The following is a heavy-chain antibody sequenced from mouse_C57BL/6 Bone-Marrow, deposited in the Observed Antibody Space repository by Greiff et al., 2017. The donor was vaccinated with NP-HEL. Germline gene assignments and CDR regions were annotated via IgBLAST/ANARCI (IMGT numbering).Heavy chain of an antibody. V-gene: IGHV2-3*01. J-gene: IGHJ3*01. Sequence: VQLQESGPGLVAPSQRLSITCTVSGFSLTSSGVSWVRQPPGKGLEWLGVLWGDGSTNYPSALISRLSISKDNSTSQVFLKLNSLQTDDTSTYYCAKWGVRAWFAYWGQGTLVTVSA. CDR1: GFSLTSSG. CDR3: AKWGVRAWFAY. D-gene: IGHD2-2*01. CDR2: LWGDGST.